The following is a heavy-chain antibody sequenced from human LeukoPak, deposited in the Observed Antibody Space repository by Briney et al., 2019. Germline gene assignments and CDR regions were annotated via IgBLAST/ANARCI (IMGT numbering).Heavy chain of an antibody. Sequence: GGSLRLSCAASGFTFGSYGMHWVRQAPGKGLEWVAVISYDGSNKYYADSVKGRFTISRDNSKNTLYLQMNSLRAEDTALYYCAKDPFDFWGQGTLVTVSS. J-gene: IGHJ4*02. CDR2: ISYDGSNK. CDR1: GFTFGSYG. CDR3: AKDPFDF. V-gene: IGHV3-30*18.